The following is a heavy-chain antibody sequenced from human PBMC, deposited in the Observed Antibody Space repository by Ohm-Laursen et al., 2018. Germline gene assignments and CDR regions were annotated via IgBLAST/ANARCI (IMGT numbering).Heavy chain of an antibody. V-gene: IGHV3-23*01. CDR2: ISAGGGST. CDR3: ASLGYCSGGSCLWAFDI. D-gene: IGHD2-15*01. Sequence: SLRLSCAASGFTFNNYAMSWVRQTPGKGLEWVSGISAGGGSTYYADSVRGRFTISRDNSKNTLYLQMNSLRADDTALYYCASLGYCSGGSCLWAFDIWGQGTMVTVS. J-gene: IGHJ3*02. CDR1: GFTFNNYA.